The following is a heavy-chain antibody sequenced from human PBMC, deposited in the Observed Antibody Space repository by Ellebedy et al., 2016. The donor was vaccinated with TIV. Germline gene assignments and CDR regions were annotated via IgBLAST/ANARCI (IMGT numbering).Heavy chain of an antibody. Sequence: ASVKVSCKASGYTFTSYTITWVRQAPGQGLEWMGWISGFNGNTKYNQKLQGRVTLTTDTSTNKAYLELRSLRSDDTAVYYCARDRTTVIIPEAFDIWGQGTRVTVSA. J-gene: IGHJ3*02. CDR2: ISGFNGNT. D-gene: IGHD4-23*01. V-gene: IGHV1-18*04. CDR1: GYTFTSYT. CDR3: ARDRTTVIIPEAFDI.